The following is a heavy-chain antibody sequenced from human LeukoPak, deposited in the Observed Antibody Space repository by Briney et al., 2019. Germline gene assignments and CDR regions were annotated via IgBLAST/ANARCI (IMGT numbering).Heavy chain of an antibody. CDR2: ISSSSSAI. CDR3: ARFGPGDYYDSSGYYSPLLDY. D-gene: IGHD3-22*01. CDR1: GFTFRSYS. Sequence: GGSLRLSCVTSGFTFRSYSTNWVRQAPGKGLEWVSYISSSSSAIYYADSVKGRFTISRDNAKNSLFLQMNSLRAEDTAVYYCARFGPGDYYDSSGYYSPLLDYWGQGTLVTVSS. V-gene: IGHV3-48*01. J-gene: IGHJ4*02.